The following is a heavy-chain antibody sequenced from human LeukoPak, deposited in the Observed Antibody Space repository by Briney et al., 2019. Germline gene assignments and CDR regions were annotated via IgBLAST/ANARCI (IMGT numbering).Heavy chain of an antibody. CDR1: GFTFGDYG. Sequence: GGSLRLSCTASGFTFGDYGMSWVRQAPGKGLEWVGFIRSKANGGTTESAASVKGRFTISKDDSKGIAYLQMNSLKSEDTAVYYCTFGDFWSTYLRDYWGQGTLVTVSS. CDR3: TFGDFWSTYLRDY. J-gene: IGHJ4*02. CDR2: IRSKANGGTT. D-gene: IGHD3-3*01. V-gene: IGHV3-49*04.